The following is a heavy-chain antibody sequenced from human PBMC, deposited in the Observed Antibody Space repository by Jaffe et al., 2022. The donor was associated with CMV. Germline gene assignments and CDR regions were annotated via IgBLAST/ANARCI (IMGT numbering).Heavy chain of an antibody. CDR2: IWYDGSNK. CDR3: ARDRSVYYGSEDYFDY. Sequence: QVQLVESGGGVVQPGRSLRLSCAASGFTFSSYGMHWVRQAPGKGLEWVAVIWYDGSNKYYADSVKGRFTISRDNSKNTLYLQMNSLRAEDTAVYYCARDRSVYYGSEDYFDYWGQGTLVTVSS. V-gene: IGHV3-33*01. J-gene: IGHJ4*02. CDR1: GFTFSSYG. D-gene: IGHD3-10*01.